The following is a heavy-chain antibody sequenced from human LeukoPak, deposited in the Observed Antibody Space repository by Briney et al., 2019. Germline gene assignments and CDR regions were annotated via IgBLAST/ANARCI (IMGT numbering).Heavy chain of an antibody. CDR3: ARDRSVEMATTPVDY. Sequence: PGGSLRLSCAASGFTFSTYSMNWVRQAPGKGLEWVSSISSSSSYIYYADSVKGRFTISRDNAKNSLSLQMNSLRAEDTAVYYCARDRSVEMATTPVDYWGQGTLVTVSS. CDR1: GFTFSTYS. D-gene: IGHD5-24*01. CDR2: ISSSSSYI. J-gene: IGHJ4*02. V-gene: IGHV3-21*01.